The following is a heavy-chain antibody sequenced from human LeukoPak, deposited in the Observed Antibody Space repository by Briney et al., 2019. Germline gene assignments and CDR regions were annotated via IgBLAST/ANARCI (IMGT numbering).Heavy chain of an antibody. CDR1: GFTFSSYA. CDR3: AKVGGSYEKSYYYYYYMDV. CDR2: ISGSGGST. V-gene: IGHV3-23*01. J-gene: IGHJ6*03. D-gene: IGHD1-26*01. Sequence: GGSLRLSCAASGFTFSSYAMSWVRQAPGKGLEWVSAISGSGGSTYYADSVKGRFTISRDNSKNTLYLQMNSLRAEDTAVYYCAKVGGSYEKSYYYYYYMDVWGKGTTVTISS.